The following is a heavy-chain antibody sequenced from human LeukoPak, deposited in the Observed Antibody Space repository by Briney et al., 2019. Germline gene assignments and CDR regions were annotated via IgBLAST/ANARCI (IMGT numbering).Heavy chain of an antibody. Sequence: SETLSLTCAVYGGSFSGYYWSWIRQPPGKGLEWIGEINHSGSTNYNPSLKSRVTISVGTSKNQFSLKLSSVTAADTAVYYCARGGIVVVPAARPTWFDPLGQGTLVTVSS. CDR2: INHSGST. CDR1: GGSFSGYY. D-gene: IGHD2-2*01. J-gene: IGHJ5*02. CDR3: ARGGIVVVPAARPTWFDP. V-gene: IGHV4-34*01.